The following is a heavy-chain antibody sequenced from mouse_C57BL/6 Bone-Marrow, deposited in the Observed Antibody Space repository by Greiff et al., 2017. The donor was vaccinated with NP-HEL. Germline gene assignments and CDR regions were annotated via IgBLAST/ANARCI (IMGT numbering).Heavy chain of an antibody. CDR2: ISSGGSYT. Sequence: EVQLVESGGDLVKPGGSLKLSCAASGFTFSSYGMSWVRQTPDKRLEWVATISSGGSYTYYPDSVKGRFTISRDNAKNTLYLQMSSLKSEDTAMYYCARQGIYYYGSSYKWGQGTLVTVSA. V-gene: IGHV5-6*01. CDR1: GFTFSSYG. D-gene: IGHD1-1*01. CDR3: ARQGIYYYGSSYK. J-gene: IGHJ3*02.